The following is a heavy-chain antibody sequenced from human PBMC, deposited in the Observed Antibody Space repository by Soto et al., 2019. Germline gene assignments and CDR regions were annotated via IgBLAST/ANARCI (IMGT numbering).Heavy chain of an antibody. D-gene: IGHD3-10*01. CDR2: INHSGST. CDR1: GGSFSGYY. CDR3: AAGRDEYYYYGMDV. V-gene: IGHV4-34*01. J-gene: IGHJ6*02. Sequence: SETLSLTCAVYGGSFSGYYWSWIRQPPGKGLEWIGEINHSGSTNYNPSLKSRVTISVDTSKNQFSLKLSSVTAADTAVYYCAAGRDEYYYYGMDVWGQGTMVTVSS.